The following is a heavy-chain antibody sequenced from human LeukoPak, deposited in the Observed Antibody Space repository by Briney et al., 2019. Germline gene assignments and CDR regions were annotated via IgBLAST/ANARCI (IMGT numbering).Heavy chain of an antibody. D-gene: IGHD5-24*01. CDR1: GGSVSNYY. CDR3: ARRWLRPLPDAFDI. CDR2: IYYTET. Sequence: SETLSLTCTVSGGSVSNYYWSWIRQSPGKGLEWIGYIYYTETSYNPSLKSRVTISADTSKNQFSLKLSSVTAADTAVYYCARRWLRPLPDAFDIWGQGTMVTVSS. V-gene: IGHV4-59*02. J-gene: IGHJ3*02.